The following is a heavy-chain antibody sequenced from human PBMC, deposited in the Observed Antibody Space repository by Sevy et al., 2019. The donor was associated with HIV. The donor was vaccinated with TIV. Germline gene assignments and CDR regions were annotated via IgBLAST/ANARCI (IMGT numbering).Heavy chain of an antibody. CDR3: ARAGSGYCSGGSCYYYYYYYGMDV. V-gene: IGHV1-2*02. Sequence: ASVKVSCKASGYTFTGYYMHWVRQAPGQGLEWMGWINPNSGGTNYAQKFQGRVTMTRDTSISTAYVELSRLRSDDTAVYYCARAGSGYCSGGSCYYYYYYYGMDVWGQGTTVTVSS. D-gene: IGHD2-15*01. CDR1: GYTFTGYY. CDR2: INPNSGGT. J-gene: IGHJ6*02.